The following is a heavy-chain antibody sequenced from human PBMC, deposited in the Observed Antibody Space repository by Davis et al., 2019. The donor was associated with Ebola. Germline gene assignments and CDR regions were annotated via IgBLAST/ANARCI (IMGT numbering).Heavy chain of an antibody. V-gene: IGHV4-59*08. CDR3: AALDTTLNDYGMDV. Sequence: SETLSPTLPVPGGPISSYYWSWIRQPPGKGLEWIGYIYYSGGTNYNPSLKSRVTISVDTSKNQFSLKLSSVTAADTAVYYCAALDTTLNDYGMDVWGQGTTVTVSS. D-gene: IGHD5-18*01. CDR1: GGPISSYY. J-gene: IGHJ6*02. CDR2: IYYSGGT.